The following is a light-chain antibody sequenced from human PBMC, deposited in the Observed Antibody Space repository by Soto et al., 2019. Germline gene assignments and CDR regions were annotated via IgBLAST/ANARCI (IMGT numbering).Light chain of an antibody. V-gene: IGLV2-14*01. CDR2: DVT. CDR3: SSYTSSSTLYV. CDR1: SSDVGDNNY. Sequence: QSALTQPASVSGSPGQSITISCTGTSSDVGDNNYVSWYQQHPGKAPKLMIYDVTHRPSGISNRFSGSKSGNTASLTISGLQAEDEGDYYCSSYTSSSTLYVFGTGTKLTVL. J-gene: IGLJ1*01.